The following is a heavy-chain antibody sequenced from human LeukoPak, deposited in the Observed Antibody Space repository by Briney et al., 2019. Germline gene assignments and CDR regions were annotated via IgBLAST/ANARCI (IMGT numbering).Heavy chain of an antibody. V-gene: IGHV3-23*01. Sequence: GGSLRLSCAASGFTFSSYAMSWVRQAPGKRLEWVSAISGSGGSTYYADSVKGRFTISRDNSKNTLYLQMNSLRAEDTAVYYCAKDLSSSSSVVVVAAKHDYWGQGTLVTVSS. J-gene: IGHJ4*02. CDR2: ISGSGGST. CDR1: GFTFSSYA. CDR3: AKDLSSSSSVVVVAAKHDY. D-gene: IGHD2-15*01.